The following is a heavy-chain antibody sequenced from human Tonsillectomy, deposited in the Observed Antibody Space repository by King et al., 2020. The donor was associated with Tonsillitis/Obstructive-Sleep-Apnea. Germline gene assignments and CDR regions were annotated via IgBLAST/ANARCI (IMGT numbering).Heavy chain of an antibody. Sequence: VQLVESGGGLVQPGGSLRLSCAASGFTFSSYDMHWVRQATGKGLEWVSGIGTAGDTYYPGSVKGRFSISRENAKNSLYLQMNSLRAGDTAVYYCARGSYSGSYFYFPHWGQGTLVTVSS. J-gene: IGHJ1*01. CDR3: ARGSYSGSYFYFPH. CDR2: IGTAGDT. V-gene: IGHV3-13*04. D-gene: IGHD1-26*01. CDR1: GFTFSSYD.